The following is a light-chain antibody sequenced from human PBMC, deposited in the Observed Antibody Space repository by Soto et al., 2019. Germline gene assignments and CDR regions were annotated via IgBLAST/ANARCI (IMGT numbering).Light chain of an antibody. CDR3: QQRSNWPSIT. Sequence: EIVLTQSTCSLSSSPGERATLSCRASQTVTSNYLAWYQHKPGQAPRLLIYGASTRATGIPARFSGSRSGTDFTLTISSLQSEDFAVYYCQQRSNWPSITFGQGTRLEIK. CDR1: QTVTSNY. J-gene: IGKJ5*01. CDR2: GAS. V-gene: IGKV3D-20*02.